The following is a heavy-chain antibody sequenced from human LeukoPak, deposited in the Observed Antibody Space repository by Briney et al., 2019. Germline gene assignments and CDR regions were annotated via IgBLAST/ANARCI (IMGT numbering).Heavy chain of an antibody. CDR1: GFTFSSYG. D-gene: IGHD4-17*01. CDR2: ISYDGSNK. J-gene: IGHJ4*02. Sequence: PGGSLRLSCAASGFTFSSYGINWVRQAPGKGLEWVAVISYDGSNKYYADSVQGRFTISRDNSNNMVYLQMNSLRPEDTAVYYCAKGRQNYSDLDYWGQGTLVTVSS. CDR3: AKGRQNYSDLDY. V-gene: IGHV3-30*18.